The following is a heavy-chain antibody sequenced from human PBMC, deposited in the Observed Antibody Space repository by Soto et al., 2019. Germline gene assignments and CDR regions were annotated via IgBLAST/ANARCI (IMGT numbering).Heavy chain of an antibody. CDR3: ARPRYSSAWYYFDQ. CDR1: GYTFTYYW. V-gene: IGHV5-51*01. D-gene: IGHD6-19*01. Sequence: EVQLMQSGAEMKKAGEPLKISCKGSGYTFTYYWIGWVRQKPGKGLEWMGIVHPGDSETRYSPSFLGQVTISADKSTHTAYLQWSSLQASDSALYFCARPRYSSAWYYFDQWGQGTQVTVSP. J-gene: IGHJ4*02. CDR2: VHPGDSET.